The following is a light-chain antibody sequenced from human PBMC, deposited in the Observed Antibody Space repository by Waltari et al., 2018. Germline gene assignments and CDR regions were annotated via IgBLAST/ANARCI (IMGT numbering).Light chain of an antibody. CDR1: QSVANY. Sequence: VILTQSPATLSLSPVERATLSCRASQSVANYLAWYQQKPGQAPRLLIYGASSRATGIPDRFSGTGSGTEFTLTISSLEPEDFAVYFCQRYSNSPLTVGGGTKVEIK. J-gene: IGKJ4*01. CDR3: QRYSNSPLT. V-gene: IGKV3-11*01. CDR2: GAS.